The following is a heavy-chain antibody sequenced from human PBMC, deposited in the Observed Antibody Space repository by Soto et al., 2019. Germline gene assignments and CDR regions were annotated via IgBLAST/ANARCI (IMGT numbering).Heavy chain of an antibody. CDR2: ISSSSSYI. V-gene: IGHV3-21*01. CDR3: ARDPIYYYDSSGPALDY. Sequence: SLRLSCAASGFTFSSYSMNWVRQAPGKGLEWVSSISSSSSYIYYADSVKGRFTISRDNAKNSLYLQMNSLRAEDTAVYYCARDPIYYYDSSGPALDYWGQGTLVTVSS. J-gene: IGHJ4*02. D-gene: IGHD3-22*01. CDR1: GFTFSSYS.